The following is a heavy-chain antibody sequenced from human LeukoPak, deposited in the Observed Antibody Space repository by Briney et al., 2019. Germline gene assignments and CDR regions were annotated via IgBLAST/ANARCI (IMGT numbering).Heavy chain of an antibody. CDR1: GGSISSSRYY. CDR3: ARGEYSGYDMDFDY. D-gene: IGHD5-12*01. CDR2: IYYSGST. J-gene: IGHJ4*02. V-gene: IGHV4-39*07. Sequence: PSETLSLTCTVSGGSISSSRYYWGWIRQPPGKGLEWIGSIYYSGSTYYNPSLKSRVTISVDTSKNQFSLKLSSVTAADTAVYYCARGEYSGYDMDFDYWGQGTLVTVSS.